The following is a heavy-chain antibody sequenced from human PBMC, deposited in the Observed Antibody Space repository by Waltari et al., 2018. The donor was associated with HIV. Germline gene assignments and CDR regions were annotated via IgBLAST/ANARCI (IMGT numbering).Heavy chain of an antibody. J-gene: IGHJ4*02. D-gene: IGHD4-17*01. CDR3: ARALTNFGGF. V-gene: IGHV3-21*01. CDR1: GFPFSSFS. CDR2: ISSGSSFI. Sequence: EVQLVELGGGLVKPGGSLRLHCAGSGFPFSSFSLNWVRQAPGKGLEWVASISSGSSFIDYADSVKGRFTISRDNAKNSLYLQMKSLRVEDTALYYCARALTNFGGFWGQGTLVTVSS.